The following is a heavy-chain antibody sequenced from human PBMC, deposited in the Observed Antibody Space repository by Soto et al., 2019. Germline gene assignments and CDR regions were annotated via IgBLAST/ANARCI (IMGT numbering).Heavy chain of an antibody. Sequence: VGSLRLSCAASGFTFSSYAMSWVRQAPVKVLEWVSAISGSGGSTYYADSVKVRFTISRDNSKNTLYLQRNSLRAEDTAVYYCAKEVRNGWYYYYGMDVWGQGTTLTVSS. CDR2: ISGSGGST. CDR3: AKEVRNGWYYYYGMDV. D-gene: IGHD3-3*01. J-gene: IGHJ6*02. CDR1: GFTFSSYA. V-gene: IGHV3-23*01.